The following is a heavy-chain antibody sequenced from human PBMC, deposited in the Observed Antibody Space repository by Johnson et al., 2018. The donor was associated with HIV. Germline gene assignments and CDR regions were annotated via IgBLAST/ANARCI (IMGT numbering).Heavy chain of an antibody. CDR2: IRYDGSNK. D-gene: IGHD4-11*01. CDR1: GFTFSSYG. V-gene: IGHV3-30*02. Sequence: QVQLVESGGGVVQPGGSLRLSCAASGFTFSSYGMHWVRQAPGKGLEWVAFIRYDGSNKYYADSVKGRFTISRDNAKKSLYLQMNSLRAEDTALYYCTRDTYIHRVTVTESAFDIWGQGTMVTVSS. CDR3: TRDTYIHRVTVTESAFDI. J-gene: IGHJ3*02.